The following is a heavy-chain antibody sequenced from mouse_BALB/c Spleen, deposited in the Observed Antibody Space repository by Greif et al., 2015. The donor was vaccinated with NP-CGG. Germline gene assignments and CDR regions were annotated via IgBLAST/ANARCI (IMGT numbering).Heavy chain of an antibody. CDR3: ASSGTYAMDY. J-gene: IGHJ4*01. Sequence: EVQVVESGAELVKPGASVKLSCTASGFNIKDTYMHWVKQRPEQGLEWIGRIDPANGNTKYDPKFQGKATITADTSSNTAYLQRSSLTSEDTAVDYCASSGTYAMDYWGQGTSVTVSS. D-gene: IGHD3-1*01. V-gene: IGHV14-3*02. CDR2: IDPANGNT. CDR1: GFNIKDTY.